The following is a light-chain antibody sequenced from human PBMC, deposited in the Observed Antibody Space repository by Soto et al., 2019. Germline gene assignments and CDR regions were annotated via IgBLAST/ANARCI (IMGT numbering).Light chain of an antibody. CDR3: QQRSSWLT. CDR1: QSVGNY. CDR2: DAS. Sequence: EIVLTQSPATLSLSPGERATLSCRASQSVGNYLAWYQQKPGQAPRLLLYDASNRASGIPARFSGSGSGTDFTLTISSLEPEDFAVYYCQQRSSWLTFGGGTKVDSK. J-gene: IGKJ4*01. V-gene: IGKV3-11*01.